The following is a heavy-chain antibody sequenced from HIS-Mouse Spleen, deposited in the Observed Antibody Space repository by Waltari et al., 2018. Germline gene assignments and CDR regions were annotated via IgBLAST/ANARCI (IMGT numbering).Heavy chain of an antibody. CDR3: AREGDSGSYFDY. D-gene: IGHD1-26*01. CDR2: ISQDGSEK. Sequence: EVQLVESGGGLVQPGGSLRLSCAASGFTFSSYWMSWVRQAPGKGLGWWAKISQDGSEKYYVDSVQGRFTSSRDNAKNSLYLQMNSLRAEDTAVYYCAREGDSGSYFDYWSQGTLVTVSS. J-gene: IGHJ4*02. V-gene: IGHV3-7*01. CDR1: GFTFSSYW.